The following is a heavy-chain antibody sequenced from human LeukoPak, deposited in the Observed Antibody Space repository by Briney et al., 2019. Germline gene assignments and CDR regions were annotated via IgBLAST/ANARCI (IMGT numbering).Heavy chain of an antibody. D-gene: IGHD1-26*01. CDR3: ARGGAFYGKDV. V-gene: IGHV3-48*03. Sequence: GGSLRLSCADSGFTFSTHEMNWVRQAPGKGLEWISYIDTSGGTIYYADSVKGRSTISRDNAKNSLYLQMNSLRAEDTAVYYCARGGAFYGKDVWGQGTTVIVSS. J-gene: IGHJ6*02. CDR1: GFTFSTHE. CDR2: IDTSGGTI.